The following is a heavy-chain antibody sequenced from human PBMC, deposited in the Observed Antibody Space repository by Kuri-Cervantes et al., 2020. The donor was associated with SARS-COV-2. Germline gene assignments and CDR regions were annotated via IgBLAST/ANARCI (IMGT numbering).Heavy chain of an antibody. Sequence: GGSLRLSCAASGFTFSDFAMHWVRQAPGKGLEWLSIISYSETTLYADSVKGRFTTSRDNSKNTLYLQMNSLRAEDTAVYYCARDLLVAQLELRHGDYYMDVWGKGTTVTVSS. V-gene: IGHV3-30*04. CDR1: GFTFSDFA. CDR3: ARDLLVAQLELRHGDYYMDV. D-gene: IGHD1-7*01. CDR2: ISYSETTL. J-gene: IGHJ6*03.